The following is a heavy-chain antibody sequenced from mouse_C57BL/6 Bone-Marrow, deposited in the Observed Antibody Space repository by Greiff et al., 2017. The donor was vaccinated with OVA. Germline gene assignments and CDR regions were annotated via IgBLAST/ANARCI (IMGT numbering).Heavy chain of an antibody. Sequence: FQLQQPGAELVMPGASVKLSCKASGYTFTSYWMHWVKQRPGQGLEWIGEIDPSDSYTNYNQKFKGKSTLTVDKSSSTAYMQLSSLTSEDSAVYYCAREGIWSVYFDYWGQGTTLTVSS. V-gene: IGHV1-69*01. CDR3: AREGIWSVYFDY. CDR1: GYTFTSYW. J-gene: IGHJ2*01. D-gene: IGHD1-1*02. CDR2: IDPSDSYT.